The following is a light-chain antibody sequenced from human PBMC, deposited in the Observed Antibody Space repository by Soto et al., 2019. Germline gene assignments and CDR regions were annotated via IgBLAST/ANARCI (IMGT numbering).Light chain of an antibody. V-gene: IGLV2-14*01. CDR3: SSFTSTSTLV. CDR2: EVS. J-gene: IGLJ1*01. Sequence: QSALAQPASVSGSPGQSIAISCTGTSSDVGGYNYVSWYQQHPGIAPRLLISEVSNRPSGVSNRFSGSKSGNTASLTISGLQAEDEADYYCSSFTSTSTLVFGTGTKVTVL. CDR1: SSDVGGYNY.